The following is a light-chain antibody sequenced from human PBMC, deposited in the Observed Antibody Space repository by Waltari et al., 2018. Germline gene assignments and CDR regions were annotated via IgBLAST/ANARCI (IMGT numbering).Light chain of an antibody. CDR2: GKE. J-gene: IGLJ3*02. Sequence: SSELPQGPAVSVALGQTVTITCQGDILRTSYASWYQLKPGQAPVLVLFGKEKRPPGIPDRFSGYSSGTTSSLTITGAQAEDEADYYCHSRNGRNNEVVFGGGTKLTVL. V-gene: IGLV3-19*01. CDR1: ILRTSY. CDR3: HSRNGRNNEVV.